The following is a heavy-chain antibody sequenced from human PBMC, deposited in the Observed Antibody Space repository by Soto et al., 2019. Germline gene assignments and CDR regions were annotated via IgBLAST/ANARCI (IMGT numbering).Heavy chain of an antibody. V-gene: IGHV3-74*03. Sequence: EVQLVESGGGLVQPGGSLRLSCAASGLTFSMYWMHRVRQAPGKGLLWVSRINGDGTDTTYAASVKGRFTISRDNAKTTGYLEMKGLRAEDTAVYYCAREVGRGSGSYDLDYWGKEPLVTVSS. CDR3: AREVGRGSGSYDLDY. J-gene: IGHJ4*02. CDR1: GLTFSMYW. CDR2: INGDGTDT. D-gene: IGHD3-16*01.